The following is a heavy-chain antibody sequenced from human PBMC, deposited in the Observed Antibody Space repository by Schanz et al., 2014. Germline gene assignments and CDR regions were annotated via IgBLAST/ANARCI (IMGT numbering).Heavy chain of an antibody. J-gene: IGHJ6*02. CDR1: GFTFSNFA. V-gene: IGHV3-30*04. D-gene: IGHD6-13*01. Sequence: QVQLVESGGGVVQPGRSLRLSCAASGFTFSNFAIHWVRRAPGKGLEWVAVISYDGSHKDYADSVKGRFTISRDNSKNTLDLQMNSLRAEDTAVYYCARDRQQLVGRIGYYYGMDVWGQGTTVTVSS. CDR2: ISYDGSHK. CDR3: ARDRQQLVGRIGYYYGMDV.